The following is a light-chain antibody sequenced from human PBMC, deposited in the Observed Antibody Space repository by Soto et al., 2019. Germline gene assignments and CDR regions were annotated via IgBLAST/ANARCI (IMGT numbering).Light chain of an antibody. Sequence: IVLTQSPGTLSLSPGERATLSCRASQSVSSSYLAWYQQKPGQALRLLIYGASSRATDIPDRFSGSGSGTDFTLTISRLEPEVFAVYYCQQYGSPWTFGQGTKVEIK. CDR2: GAS. V-gene: IGKV3-20*01. CDR3: QQYGSPWT. J-gene: IGKJ1*01. CDR1: QSVSSSY.